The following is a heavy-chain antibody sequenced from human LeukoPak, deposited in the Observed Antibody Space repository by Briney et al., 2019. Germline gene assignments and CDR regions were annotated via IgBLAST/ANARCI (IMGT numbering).Heavy chain of an antibody. Sequence: ASVKVSCKISGHALSDLSIHWVRQAPGRGPEWMGGFDPEVGDKMHAQKFQGRVTMTEDTSTDTAYMELNSLRSEDTAVYYCATDSDPWGPAAGTIDYRGQGTLVTVSS. CDR3: ATDSDPWGPAAGTIDY. CDR1: GHALSDLS. V-gene: IGHV1-24*01. CDR2: FDPEVGDK. D-gene: IGHD6-13*01. J-gene: IGHJ4*02.